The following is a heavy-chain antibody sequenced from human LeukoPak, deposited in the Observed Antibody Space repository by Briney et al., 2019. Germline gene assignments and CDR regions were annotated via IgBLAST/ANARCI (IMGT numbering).Heavy chain of an antibody. Sequence: QPGGSLRLSCAAPGVAFSSHAMSSVRQAPGKGLEWVSAISGSGGRTDYADSVKGRFTISRDNPKDTLYLQMKNLRVEDTAVYYCTKDRGRGIYYFMDVWGKGTTVTVSS. CDR1: GVAFSSHA. V-gene: IGHV3-23*01. J-gene: IGHJ6*03. CDR2: ISGSGGRT. CDR3: TKDRGRGIYYFMDV.